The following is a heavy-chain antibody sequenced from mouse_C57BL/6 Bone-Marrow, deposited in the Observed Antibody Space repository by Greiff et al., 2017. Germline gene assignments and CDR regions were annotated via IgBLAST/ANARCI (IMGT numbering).Heavy chain of an antibody. Sequence: QVQLQQSGPGLVQPSQSLSITCTVSGFSLTSYGVHWVRQSPGKGLEWLGVIWRGGSTDYNAAFMSRLSITKDNSKSQVFFKMNSLQADDTAIYYCAKWGIFDGYYDYYAMDYWGQGTSVTGSS. J-gene: IGHJ4*01. CDR2: IWRGGST. D-gene: IGHD2-3*01. CDR3: AKWGIFDGYYDYYAMDY. CDR1: GFSLTSYG. V-gene: IGHV2-5*01.